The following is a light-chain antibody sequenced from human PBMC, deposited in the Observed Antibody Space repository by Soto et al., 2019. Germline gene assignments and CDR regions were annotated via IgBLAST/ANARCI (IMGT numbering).Light chain of an antibody. CDR1: SSNIGSNT. V-gene: IGLV1-44*01. CDR2: SNN. J-gene: IGLJ3*02. Sequence: QSVLTQPPSASGTPGQRVTISCSGSSSNIGSNTVNWYQQLPGTAPKLLIYSNNQRPSAVPDRFSGSKSGTSSSLAISGLPSEDEADYYCAAWDDSLNKVFGGGTKLTVL. CDR3: AAWDDSLNKV.